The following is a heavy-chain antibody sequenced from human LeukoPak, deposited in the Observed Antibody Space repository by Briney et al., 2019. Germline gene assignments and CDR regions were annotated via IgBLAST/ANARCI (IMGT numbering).Heavy chain of an antibody. D-gene: IGHD6-13*01. CDR3: ARSQTPYSSTWYDPLFDY. J-gene: IGHJ4*02. CDR2: IYPGDSDT. V-gene: IGHV5-51*01. CDR1: GYSFTSYW. Sequence: GESLKISCKGSGYSFTSYWIGWVRQMPGKGLEWMGIIYPGDSDTRYSPSFQGQVTISADKSISTAYLQWSSLKASDTAIYYCARSQTPYSSTWYDPLFDYWGQGILVTVSS.